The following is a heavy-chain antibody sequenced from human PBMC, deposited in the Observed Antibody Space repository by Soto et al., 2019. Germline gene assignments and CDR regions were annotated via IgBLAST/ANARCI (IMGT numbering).Heavy chain of an antibody. D-gene: IGHD2-15*01. V-gene: IGHV4-39*01. J-gene: IGHJ5*02. Sequence: QLQLQESGPGLVKPSETLSLTCTVSGGSISSSSYYWGWIRQPPGKGLEWIGSIYYSGSTYYNPSLRSRGTISVDTSKNQFPLKLSSVTAADTAVYYCARPHGGPRPFTWFDPWGQGTLVTVSS. CDR2: IYYSGST. CDR3: ARPHGGPRPFTWFDP. CDR1: GGSISSSSYY.